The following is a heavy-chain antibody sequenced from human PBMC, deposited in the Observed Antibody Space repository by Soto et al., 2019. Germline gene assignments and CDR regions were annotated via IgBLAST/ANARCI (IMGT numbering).Heavy chain of an antibody. CDR3: ARGDSSSWFYTSFDP. D-gene: IGHD6-13*01. V-gene: IGHV4-30-4*01. CDR1: GGSISRGDYY. J-gene: IGHJ5*02. Sequence: QVQLQESGPGLVKPSQTLSLTCTVPGGSISRGDYYWTWIRQPPGRGLEWIGCVYYSGSTYYNPSLESRVSISVDTSRNQFSLKLNSVTAADTAVYYCARGDSSSWFYTSFDPWGQGTLVTVSS. CDR2: VYYSGST.